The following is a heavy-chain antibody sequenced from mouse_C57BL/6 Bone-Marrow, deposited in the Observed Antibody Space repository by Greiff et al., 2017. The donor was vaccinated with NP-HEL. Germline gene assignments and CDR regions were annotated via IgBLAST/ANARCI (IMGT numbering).Heavy chain of an antibody. Sequence: QVQLQQSGAELVKPGASVKLSCKASGYTFTEYTIHWVKQRSGQGLEWIGWFYPGSGSIKYNEKFKDKATLTADKSSSTVYMELSRLTSEDSAVYFCARHEGIYDGYFIYAMDYWGQGTSVTVSS. J-gene: IGHJ4*01. CDR3: ARHEGIYDGYFIYAMDY. CDR1: GYTFTEYT. CDR2: FYPGSGSI. V-gene: IGHV1-62-2*01. D-gene: IGHD2-3*01.